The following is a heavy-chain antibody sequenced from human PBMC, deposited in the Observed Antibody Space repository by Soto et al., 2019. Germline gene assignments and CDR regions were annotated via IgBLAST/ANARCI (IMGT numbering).Heavy chain of an antibody. CDR3: TTDGRGILYGDYFDY. V-gene: IGHV3-15*01. Sequence: GGSLRLSCAASGFTFSNAWMSWVRQAPGKGLEWVGRIKSKTDGGTTDNAAPVKGRFTISRDDSKNTLYLQMNSLKTEDTAVYYCTTDGRGILYGDYFDYWGQGTLVTVSS. D-gene: IGHD4-17*01. CDR2: IKSKTDGGTT. CDR1: GFTFSNAW. J-gene: IGHJ4*02.